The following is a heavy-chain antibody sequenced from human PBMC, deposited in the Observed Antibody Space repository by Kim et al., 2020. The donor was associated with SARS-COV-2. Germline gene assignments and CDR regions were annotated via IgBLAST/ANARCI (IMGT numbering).Heavy chain of an antibody. CDR3: ARVAVYTYGPFDY. J-gene: IGHJ4*02. V-gene: IGHV1-46*01. D-gene: IGHD5-18*01. Sequence: ASVKVSCKASGYTFTSYYIHWLRQAPGQGLEWVGRINPSGGSAKYAQEFQGRVTMTRDTSTRTLYMDLSNLRSEDTAVFYCARVAVYTYGPFDYWGQGTL. CDR2: INPSGGSA. CDR1: GYTFTSYY.